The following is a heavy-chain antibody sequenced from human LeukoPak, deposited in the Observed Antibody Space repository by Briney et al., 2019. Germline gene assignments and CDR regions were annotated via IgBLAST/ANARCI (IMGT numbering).Heavy chain of an antibody. J-gene: IGHJ5*02. CDR2: IYHTGSA. Sequence: PSDTLSLTCVVSGYSISSGYQWAWIRQSPGKGLEWIGSIYHTGSAHYNPSLKSRVTISVDTSKNQFSLKLSSVTAADTAVYYCARDFRRWFDPWGQGTLVTVSS. V-gene: IGHV4-38-2*02. CDR1: GYSISSGYQ. CDR3: ARDFRRWFDP.